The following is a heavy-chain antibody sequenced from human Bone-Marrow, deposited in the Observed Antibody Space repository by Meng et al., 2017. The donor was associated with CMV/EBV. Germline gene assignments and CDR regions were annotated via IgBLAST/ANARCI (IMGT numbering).Heavy chain of an antibody. CDR1: GFTFSSYA. D-gene: IGHD3-16*01. V-gene: IGHV3-30*04. CDR3: ARGSYNNYVYYYYGMDV. J-gene: IGHJ6*02. CDR2: ISYDGSNK. Sequence: GESLKISCAASGFTFSSYAMHWVRQAPGKGLEWVAVISYDGSNKYYADSVKGRFTIFRDNAKNSLYLQMNSLRAEDTALYHCARGSYNNYVYYYYGMDVWGQGTTVTVSS.